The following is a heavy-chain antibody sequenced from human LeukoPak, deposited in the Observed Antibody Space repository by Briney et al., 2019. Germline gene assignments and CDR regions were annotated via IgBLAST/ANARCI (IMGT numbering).Heavy chain of an antibody. CDR3: AREERFLEWLPGDY. V-gene: IGHV1-2*02. D-gene: IGHD3-3*01. CDR1: GYTFTGYY. Sequence: GASVKASCKASGYTFTGYYMHWVRQAPGQGLEWMGWINPNSGGTNYAQKFQGRVTMTRDTSISTAYMELSRLRSDDTAVYYCAREERFLEWLPGDYWGQGTLVTVSS. CDR2: INPNSGGT. J-gene: IGHJ4*02.